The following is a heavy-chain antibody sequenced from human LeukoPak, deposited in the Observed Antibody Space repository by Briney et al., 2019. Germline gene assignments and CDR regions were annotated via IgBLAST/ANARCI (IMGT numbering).Heavy chain of an antibody. CDR1: GFTFRSYP. V-gene: IGHV3-23*01. J-gene: IGHJ4*02. Sequence: HPGGSLRLSCAAPGFTFRSYPMTWFRQAPGKGLAWVSTIGDSAYYADPVKGRFTISRDNSKNTLYLQMNSLGVEETARYYCAKPDYGWGQGTLVTVSS. CDR3: AKPDYG. D-gene: IGHD3-16*01. CDR2: IGDSA.